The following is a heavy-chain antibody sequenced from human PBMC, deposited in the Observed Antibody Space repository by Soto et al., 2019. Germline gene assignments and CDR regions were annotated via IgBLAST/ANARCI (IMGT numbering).Heavy chain of an antibody. V-gene: IGHV4-61*01. CDR2: IYNSRKH. Sequence: LSLTCTVSGASVRSGPYYWSWLRPSPERGLEWVGYIYNSRKHNYNPSLKSRVSVSVDTSKNQFSLELRSVPAADTPVYYCARDRRGYDRGLSYDYGMDVWGQRT. J-gene: IGHJ6*02. CDR3: ARDRRGYDRGLSYDYGMDV. CDR1: GASVRSGPYY. D-gene: IGHD5-12*01.